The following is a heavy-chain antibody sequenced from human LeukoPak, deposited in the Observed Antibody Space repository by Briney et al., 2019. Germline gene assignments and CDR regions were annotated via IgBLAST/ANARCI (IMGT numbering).Heavy chain of an antibody. D-gene: IGHD4-11*01. Sequence: ASVKVSCKASGYTFRGNYIHWLRQAPGQGLEWMGWIDANNGDTKSAQKFQGRVTMSRDTSISAAYMDLSSLSPDDAAVYYCARDPSSVTLYFFDYWGQGTLVTVSS. CDR2: IDANNGDT. V-gene: IGHV1-2*02. CDR3: ARDPSSVTLYFFDY. J-gene: IGHJ4*02. CDR1: GYTFRGNY.